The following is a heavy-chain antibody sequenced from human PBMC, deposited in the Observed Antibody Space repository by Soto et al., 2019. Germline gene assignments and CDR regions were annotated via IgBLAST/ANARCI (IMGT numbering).Heavy chain of an antibody. CDR3: ERAGQYYDSSGYAN. D-gene: IGHD3-22*01. J-gene: IGHJ4*02. CDR1: GYSFATSG. CDR2: ISAYNGNT. Sequence: QVKLVQSGTEVKQPGASMKVSCKASGYSFATSGISWVRQAPGQGLEWMGWISAYNGNTNYDKTDQERVTTNTDTHTSTAYLELRNLRSDDTAVYYCERAGQYYDSSGYANWGQGTLVPVSS. V-gene: IGHV1-18*01.